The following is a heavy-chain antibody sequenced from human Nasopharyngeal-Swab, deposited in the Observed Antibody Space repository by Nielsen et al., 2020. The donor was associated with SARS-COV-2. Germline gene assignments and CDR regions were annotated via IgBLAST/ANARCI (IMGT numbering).Heavy chain of an antibody. CDR2: IRQDGLQK. CDR1: GFTFSNYW. Sequence: GESLKISCAASGFTFSNYWMSWVRQAPGKGLEWVANIRQDGLQKYYVDSVKGRFPISRDNAKNSVNLQMNSLRAEDTAMYYCARKKLFAWGLDFWGQGTLVTVSS. V-gene: IGHV3-7*01. J-gene: IGHJ4*02. CDR3: ARKKLFAWGLDF. D-gene: IGHD3-16*01.